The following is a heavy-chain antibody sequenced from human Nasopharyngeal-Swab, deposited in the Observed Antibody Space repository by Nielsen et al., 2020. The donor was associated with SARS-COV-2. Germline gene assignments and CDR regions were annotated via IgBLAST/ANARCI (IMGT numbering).Heavy chain of an antibody. CDR2: ISSSSSYI. Sequence: GESLKLSCAASGFTFSSYSMNWVRQAPGKGLEWVSSISSSSSYIYYADSVKGRFTISRDKAKNSLYLQMNSLRGEDTAVYYCARGGYCSSTSCDTYYYYGMDVWGQGTTVTVSS. CDR3: ARGGYCSSTSCDTYYYYGMDV. D-gene: IGHD2-2*02. V-gene: IGHV3-21*01. CDR1: GFTFSSYS. J-gene: IGHJ6*02.